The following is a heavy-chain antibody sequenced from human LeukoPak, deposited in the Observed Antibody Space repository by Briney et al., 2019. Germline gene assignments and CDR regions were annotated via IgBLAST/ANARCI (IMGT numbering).Heavy chain of an antibody. D-gene: IGHD2/OR15-2a*01. J-gene: IGHJ3*02. CDR2: IYYSGST. CDR1: GGSISSYY. Sequence: SETLSLTCTVSGGSISSYYWSWIRQPPGKGLEWIGYIYYSGSTNYNPSLKSRVTISVDTSKNQFSLKLSSVTAADTAVYYCARDLSRGPEDAFDIWGQGTMVTVSS. V-gene: IGHV4-59*01. CDR3: ARDLSRGPEDAFDI.